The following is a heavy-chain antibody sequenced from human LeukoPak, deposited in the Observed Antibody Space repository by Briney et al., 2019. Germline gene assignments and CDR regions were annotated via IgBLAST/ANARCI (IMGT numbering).Heavy chain of an antibody. Sequence: SETLSLTCTVSGGSIGSYYWSWIRQPPGKGLEGIGYIHYSGSTNHNPSLKSRVTISIDTSKNQISLRLTSVTAADTAVYYCAGYGNYWDWYFDLWGRGTLVTVSS. CDR1: GGSIGSYY. V-gene: IGHV4-59*01. J-gene: IGHJ2*01. CDR3: AGYGNYWDWYFDL. CDR2: IHYSGST. D-gene: IGHD4-11*01.